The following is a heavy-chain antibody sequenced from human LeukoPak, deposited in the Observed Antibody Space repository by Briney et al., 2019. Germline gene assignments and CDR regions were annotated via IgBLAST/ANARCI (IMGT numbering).Heavy chain of an antibody. J-gene: IGHJ4*02. CDR2: LYTRGST. CDR3: ARGGIAVAGMPSGY. D-gene: IGHD6-19*01. Sequence: PSETLSLTCTVSGGSISSYSWNWIRQPAGKGLEWIGRLYTRGSTTYNPSLKSRVTMSVDTSKKHFSLKLSSVTAADTAVYYCARGGIAVAGMPSGYWGQGTLVTVSS. CDR1: GGSISSYS. V-gene: IGHV4-4*07.